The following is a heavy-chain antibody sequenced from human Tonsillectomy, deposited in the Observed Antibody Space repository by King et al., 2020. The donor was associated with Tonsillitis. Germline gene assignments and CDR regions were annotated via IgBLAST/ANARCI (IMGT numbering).Heavy chain of an antibody. V-gene: IGHV4-31*03. Sequence: QLQESGPGLVKPSQTLSLTCTVSGGSISSGGYYWSWIRQHPGKGLEWIGDIYYSGSTYYNPSLKSRVTISVDTSKNQFSLKLSSVTAADTAVYYCARDVRATYYYGMDVWGQGTTVTVSS. CDR1: GGSISSGGYY. D-gene: IGHD2-15*01. CDR3: ARDVRATYYYGMDV. J-gene: IGHJ6*02. CDR2: IYYSGST.